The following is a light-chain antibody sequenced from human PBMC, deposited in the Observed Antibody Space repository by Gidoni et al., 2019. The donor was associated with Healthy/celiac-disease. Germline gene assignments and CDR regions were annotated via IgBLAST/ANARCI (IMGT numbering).Light chain of an antibody. V-gene: IGKV3-15*01. CDR3: QQYNNWPVT. CDR1: QSVSSN. Sequence: EIVMTQSPATLSVSPGERATLSCRASQSVSSNLAWYQQKPGQAPRLLIYGASTRATGIPARFSGSGSGKEFTLTISSLQSEDFAVYYCQQYNNWPVTFGPGTKVDIK. J-gene: IGKJ3*01. CDR2: GAS.